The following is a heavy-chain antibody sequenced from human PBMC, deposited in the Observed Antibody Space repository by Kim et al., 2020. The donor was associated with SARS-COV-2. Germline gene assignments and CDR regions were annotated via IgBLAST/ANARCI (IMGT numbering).Heavy chain of an antibody. CDR3: ARGRAAHYYYYGMDV. Sequence: SVKVSCKASGGTFSSYAISWVRQAPGQGLEWMGGIIPIFGTANYAQKFQGRVTITADESTSTAYMELSSLRSEDTAVYYCARGRAAHYYYYGMDVWGQGTTVTVSS. D-gene: IGHD6-6*01. CDR1: GGTFSSYA. CDR2: IIPIFGTA. V-gene: IGHV1-69*13. J-gene: IGHJ6*02.